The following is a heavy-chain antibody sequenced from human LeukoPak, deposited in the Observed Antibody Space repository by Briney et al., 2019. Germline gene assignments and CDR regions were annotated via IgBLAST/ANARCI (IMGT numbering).Heavy chain of an antibody. CDR1: GGSFSGYY. V-gene: IGHV4-34*01. Sequence: SETLSLTCAVYGGSFSGYYWSWIRQPPGKGLEWIGEINHSGSTNYNPSLKSRVTISVDTSKNQFSLKLSSVTAADTAMYYCARYSDYDHFDSWGQGTLVTVSS. CDR2: INHSGST. CDR3: ARYSDYDHFDS. D-gene: IGHD4-11*01. J-gene: IGHJ5*01.